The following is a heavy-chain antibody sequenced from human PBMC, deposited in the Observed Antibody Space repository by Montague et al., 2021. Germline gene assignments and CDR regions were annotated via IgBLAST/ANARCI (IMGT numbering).Heavy chain of an antibody. CDR1: GFTFDSYD. J-gene: IGHJ6*02. Sequence: SLRLSFSGSGFTFDSYDMNWVRQAPGKGLEWVSSTSGRSTYIYYGDSMKGRVIISRDNAKNSLYLQMNSLRVEDTAIYYCARQEYGLDVWGQGTTVTVSS. CDR2: TSGRSTYI. V-gene: IGHV3-21*01. CDR3: ARQEYGLDV.